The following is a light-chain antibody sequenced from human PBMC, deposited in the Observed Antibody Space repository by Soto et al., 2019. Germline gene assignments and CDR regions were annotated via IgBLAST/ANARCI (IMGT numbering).Light chain of an antibody. CDR3: QQSYSSPRT. V-gene: IGKV1-39*01. J-gene: IGKJ1*01. Sequence: QITPSPSSPASSLGEKVTIPCRASQSISTFLNWYQQKPGKAPKLLISTASSLQSGVPSTFSGSGSGTDFTLTIRSLQPEDSATYYCQQSYSSPRTFGHGTKVDI. CDR2: TAS. CDR1: QSISTF.